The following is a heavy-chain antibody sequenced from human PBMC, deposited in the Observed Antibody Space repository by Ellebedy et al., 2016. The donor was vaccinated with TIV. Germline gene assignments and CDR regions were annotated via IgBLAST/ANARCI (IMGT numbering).Heavy chain of an antibody. CDR3: ARDLINYIGDY. J-gene: IGHJ4*02. CDR2: IWHDGNFE. Sequence: GESLKISCATSGFTFSSYGMHWVRQAPGKGLEWVAVIWHDGNFEDYVDSVKGRFTISRDDSKSTLYLQMNSLRAEDTAVYSCARDLINYIGDYWGQGTLVTVSS. CDR1: GFTFSSYG. D-gene: IGHD3-16*01. V-gene: IGHV3-33*01.